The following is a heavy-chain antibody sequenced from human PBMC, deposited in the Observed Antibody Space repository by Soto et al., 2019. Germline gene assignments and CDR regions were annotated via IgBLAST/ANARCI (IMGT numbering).Heavy chain of an antibody. CDR2: VSGSGGST. CDR1: VSGFTFSSYA. J-gene: IGHJ6*02. V-gene: IGHV3-23*01. D-gene: IGHD2-15*01. CDR3: AKFMADDRQYGGYYYYGMDV. Sequence: EVQLLGSGGGLVQPGGSLRLSCAASVSGFTFSSYAMTWVRQAPGKGLEWVSTVSGSGGSTYYAESVKGRFTFSRDNSKNTLYLQMNSLRVEDTAVYYCAKFMADDRQYGGYYYYGMDVWGQGTTVTVSS.